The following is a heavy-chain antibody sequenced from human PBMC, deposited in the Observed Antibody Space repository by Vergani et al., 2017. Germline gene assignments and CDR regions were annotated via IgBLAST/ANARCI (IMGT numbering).Heavy chain of an antibody. Sequence: QVQLQASGPGRVKPSQTLSLTCTMSGGSISAGYYFWSWIRQPAGKGLEWLGHISASGNASHSPSLKTRVSMSVDTSKNQFYLTVTSVTAADTAIYFCARLSGGYYSGGKVHPLRTAFDVWGHGTVVTVSS. D-gene: IGHD2-15*01. CDR1: GGSISAGYYF. V-gene: IGHV4-61*02. J-gene: IGHJ3*01. CDR3: ARLSGGYYSGGKVHPLRTAFDV. CDR2: ISASGNA.